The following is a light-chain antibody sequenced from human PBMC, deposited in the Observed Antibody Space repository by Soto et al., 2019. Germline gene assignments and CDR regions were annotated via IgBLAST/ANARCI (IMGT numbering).Light chain of an antibody. Sequence: EIVLTQSPGTLSLSPGERATLSCRASQSVSRYLVWYQHKPAQAPRLLIYGASTRATGIPDRFSGSASGTDFTLTISRLKPEDFAVYYCQQYGPAPWTFGQGTKVEIK. CDR2: GAS. CDR1: QSVSRY. J-gene: IGKJ1*01. CDR3: QQYGPAPWT. V-gene: IGKV3-20*01.